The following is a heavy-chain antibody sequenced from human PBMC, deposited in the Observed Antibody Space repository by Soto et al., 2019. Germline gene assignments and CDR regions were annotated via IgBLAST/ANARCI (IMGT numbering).Heavy chain of an antibody. CDR2: ISGSGGST. V-gene: IGHV3-23*01. D-gene: IGHD6-19*01. J-gene: IGHJ4*02. Sequence: PGGSLRLSCAASGFTFSSYAMSWVRQAPGKGLEWVSAISGSGGSTYYADSVKGRFTISRDNSKNTLYLQMNSLRAEDTAVYYCAKVGGIAVAVPGDYWGQGTLVTVSS. CDR1: GFTFSSYA. CDR3: AKVGGIAVAVPGDY.